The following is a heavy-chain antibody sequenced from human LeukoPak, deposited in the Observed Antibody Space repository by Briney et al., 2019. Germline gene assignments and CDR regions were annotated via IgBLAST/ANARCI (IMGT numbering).Heavy chain of an antibody. D-gene: IGHD2-2*01. V-gene: IGHV3-23*01. Sequence: GGSLRLSCTASGFTFSSYAMSWVRQAPGKGLEWVSAISGSGGSTYYADSVKGRFTISRDNSKNTPYLQMNSLRAEDTAVYYCAKDMSVLIVVVPAAPLDYWGQGTLVTVSS. J-gene: IGHJ4*02. CDR3: AKDMSVLIVVVPAAPLDY. CDR2: ISGSGGST. CDR1: GFTFSSYA.